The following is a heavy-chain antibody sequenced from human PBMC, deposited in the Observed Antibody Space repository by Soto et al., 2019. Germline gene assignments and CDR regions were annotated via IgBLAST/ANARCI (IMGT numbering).Heavy chain of an antibody. CDR2: ISYDGSNK. Sequence: LGGPLRLSCAASGFTFSSYGMHWVRQAPGKGLEWVAFISYDGSNKYYADSVKGRFTISRDNSKNTLFLQMSSLRAEDTAVYYCAKDGAHDVEMAPIFFDYWGQGTLFTVSS. CDR1: GFTFSSYG. D-gene: IGHD3-3*01. J-gene: IGHJ4*02. CDR3: AKDGAHDVEMAPIFFDY. V-gene: IGHV3-30*18.